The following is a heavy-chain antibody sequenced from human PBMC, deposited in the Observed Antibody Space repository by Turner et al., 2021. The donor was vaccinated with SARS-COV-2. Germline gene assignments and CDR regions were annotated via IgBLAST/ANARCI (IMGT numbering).Heavy chain of an antibody. D-gene: IGHD4-17*01. Sequence: QVQLAQSGAEVKKPGSSVNVSCKASGGTFSSYAISWVRQAPGQGLEWMGGIIPIFVTANYAQKFQGRVTITADKSTSTVYMELSSLRSEDTAVYYCARRIYGGLDYWGQGTLVTVSS. J-gene: IGHJ4*02. CDR2: IIPIFVTA. V-gene: IGHV1-69*06. CDR3: ARRIYGGLDY. CDR1: GGTFSSYA.